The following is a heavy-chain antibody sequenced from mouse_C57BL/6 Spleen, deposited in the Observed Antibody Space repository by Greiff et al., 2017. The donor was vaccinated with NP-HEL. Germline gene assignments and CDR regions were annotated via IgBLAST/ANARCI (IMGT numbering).Heavy chain of an antibody. J-gene: IGHJ1*03. V-gene: IGHV5-15*01. D-gene: IGHD2-5*01. Sequence: EVKLVESGGGLVQPGGSLKLSCAASGFTFSDYGMAWVRQAPRKGPEWVAFISNLAYSIYYADTVTGRFTISRENAKNTLYLEMSSLRSEDTAMYYCARRGDSNDWYFDVWGTGTTVTVSS. CDR2: ISNLAYSI. CDR1: GFTFSDYG. CDR3: ARRGDSNDWYFDV.